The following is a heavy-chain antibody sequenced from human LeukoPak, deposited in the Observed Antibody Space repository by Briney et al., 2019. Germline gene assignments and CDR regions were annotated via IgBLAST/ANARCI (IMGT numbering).Heavy chain of an antibody. Sequence: TGGSLRLSCAGSGFTFSYYAMSWVGQAPGKGLEWVSSISGSGGTTYYADSVKGRFIISRDNSKNTLYLQMSSLRAEDTAVYYCVKDITGTTYWGTFDIWGQGTMVTVSS. D-gene: IGHD1-20*01. CDR1: GFTFSYYA. V-gene: IGHV3-23*01. J-gene: IGHJ3*02. CDR3: VKDITGTTYWGTFDI. CDR2: ISGSGGTT.